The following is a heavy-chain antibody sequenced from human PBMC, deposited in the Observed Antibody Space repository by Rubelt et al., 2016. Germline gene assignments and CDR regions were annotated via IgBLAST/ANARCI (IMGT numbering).Heavy chain of an antibody. J-gene: IGHJ4*02. V-gene: IGHV3-30*02. Sequence: QVQLVESGGGVVQPGGSLRLSCAASGFTFSSYGMHWVRQAPGKGLEWVAFIRYDGSNKYYADSVKGRFTISRDNSKNTLYLQMNSLRAEDTAVYYCAKAGNVVVTARLYYFDYWGQGTLVTVSS. D-gene: IGHD2-21*02. CDR2: IRYDGSNK. CDR3: AKAGNVVVTARLYYFDY. CDR1: GFTFSSYG.